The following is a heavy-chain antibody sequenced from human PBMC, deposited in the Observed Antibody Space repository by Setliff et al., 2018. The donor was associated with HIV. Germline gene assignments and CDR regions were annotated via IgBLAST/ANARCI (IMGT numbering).Heavy chain of an antibody. Sequence: SETLSLTCTVSGSLTSYYWAWIRQPPGKGLEWIGNIFYSGHTFYNPSLRSRVTISVDTSKNQFSLKLSSVTAADTAVYYCARGVAAAGLWGQGTLVTVSS. CDR2: IFYSGHT. CDR1: GSLTSYY. V-gene: IGHV4-39*07. J-gene: IGHJ4*02. CDR3: ARGVAAAGL. D-gene: IGHD6-13*01.